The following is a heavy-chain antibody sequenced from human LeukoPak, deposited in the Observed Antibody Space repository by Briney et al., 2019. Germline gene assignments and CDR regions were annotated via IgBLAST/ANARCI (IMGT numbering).Heavy chain of an antibody. CDR3: ARVGSGGPGDYFDY. CDR2: INPNSGGT. V-gene: IGHV1-2*02. Sequence: ASVTVSCKASGYTFTGYYMHWVRQPPGQGLEWVGWINPNSGGTNNAHTVQGRVSITRDTSISTAYLELSRLRLDDTAVSFFARVGSGGPGDYFDYWGQGTLVTVSS. D-gene: IGHD6-25*01. J-gene: IGHJ4*01. CDR1: GYTFTGYY.